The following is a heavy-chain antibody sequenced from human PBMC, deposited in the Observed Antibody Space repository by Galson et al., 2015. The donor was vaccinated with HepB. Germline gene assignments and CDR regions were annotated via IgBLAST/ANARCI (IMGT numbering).Heavy chain of an antibody. CDR3: TTDGDIVVVPAANELAARHPGGYYYYMDV. D-gene: IGHD2-2*01. CDR1: GFTFSNAW. V-gene: IGHV3-15*07. J-gene: IGHJ6*03. CDR2: IKSKTDGGTT. Sequence: SLRLSCAASGFTFSNAWMNWVRQAPGKGLEWVGRIKSKTDGGTTDYAAPVKGRFTISRDDSKNTLYLQMNSLKTEDTAVYYCTTDGDIVVVPAANELAARHPGGYYYYMDVWGKGTTVTVSS.